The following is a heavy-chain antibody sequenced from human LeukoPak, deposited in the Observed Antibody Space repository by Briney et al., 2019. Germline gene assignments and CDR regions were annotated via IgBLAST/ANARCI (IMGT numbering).Heavy chain of an antibody. CDR2: IKRKTEGGAT. CDR1: GSTFSDAW. J-gene: IGHJ4*02. D-gene: IGHD3-10*01. CDR3: TTGNFGPY. Sequence: TGGSLRLSCAASGSTFSDAWMNWVRQAPGKGLEWVGRIKRKTEGGATDYAGPVKGRFTISRDDSKNTLFLHVNSLKTEDTAVYYCTTGNFGPYWGQGTLVTVSS. V-gene: IGHV3-15*07.